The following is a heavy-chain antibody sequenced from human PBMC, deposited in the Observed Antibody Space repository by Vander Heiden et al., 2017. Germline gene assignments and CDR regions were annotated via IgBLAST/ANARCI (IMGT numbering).Heavy chain of an antibody. V-gene: IGHV4-34*01. Sequence: QVQLQQWGAGLLKPSETLSLTCAVYGGSFSGYYWSWIRQPPGKGLEWIGEINHSGSTNYNPSLKSRVTISVDTSKNQFSLKPSSVTAADTAVYYCARGSRFIAAAGPGYFQHWGQGTLVTVSS. CDR2: INHSGST. D-gene: IGHD6-13*01. CDR1: GGSFSGYY. CDR3: ARGSRFIAAAGPGYFQH. J-gene: IGHJ1*01.